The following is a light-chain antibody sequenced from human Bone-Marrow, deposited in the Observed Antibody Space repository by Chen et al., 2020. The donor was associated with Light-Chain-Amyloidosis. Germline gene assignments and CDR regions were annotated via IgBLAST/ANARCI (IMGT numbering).Light chain of an antibody. Sequence: EIVMTQSPATLSVSPGERATLSCRASQSVSSNLAWYQHKPGQAPRLLVYGASARGTGIPARFSGRGSGTEFTLTITILQSEDFAVYYCQQYKNWPSITFGQGTRLEIK. V-gene: IGKV3-15*01. J-gene: IGKJ5*01. CDR3: QQYKNWPSIT. CDR1: QSVSSN. CDR2: GAS.